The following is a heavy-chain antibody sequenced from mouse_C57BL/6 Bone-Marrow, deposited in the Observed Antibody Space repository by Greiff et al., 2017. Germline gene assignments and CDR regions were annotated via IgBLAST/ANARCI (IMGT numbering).Heavy chain of an antibody. Sequence: QVQLQQPGAELVKPGASVKMSCKASGYTFTSYWITWVKQRPGQGLEWIGDIYPGSGSTNYNEKFKSKATLTVDTSSSTAYMQLSSLTSEDSSVYYCAFYDYDRYYYAMDYWGQGTSVTVSS. J-gene: IGHJ4*01. D-gene: IGHD2-4*01. CDR2: IYPGSGST. CDR3: AFYDYDRYYYAMDY. V-gene: IGHV1-55*01. CDR1: GYTFTSYW.